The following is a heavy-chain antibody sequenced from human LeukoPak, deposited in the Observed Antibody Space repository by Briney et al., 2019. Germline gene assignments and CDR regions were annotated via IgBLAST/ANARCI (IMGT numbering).Heavy chain of an antibody. J-gene: IGHJ1*01. CDR2: ISGSGGST. V-gene: IGHV3-23*01. D-gene: IGHD3-3*01. Sequence: PGGSLRLSCAASGFTFSSYAMSWVRQAPGKGLEWVSAISGSGGSTYYADSVKGRFTISRDNSKNTLYLQMDSLRAEDTAVYYCAKYDSDFWSGYYTVQHWGQGTLVTVSS. CDR3: AKYDSDFWSGYYTVQH. CDR1: GFTFSSYA.